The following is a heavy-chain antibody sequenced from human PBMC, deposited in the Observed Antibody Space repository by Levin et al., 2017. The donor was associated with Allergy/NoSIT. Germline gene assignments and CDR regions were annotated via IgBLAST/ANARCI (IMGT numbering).Heavy chain of an antibody. V-gene: IGHV5-51*01. Sequence: GESLKISCQASGYSFTSFWFGWVRQRPGKGLEWMGLIFPSDSDTRVSPSFQGQIIMSVDKSISAAYLQWSSLKASDTGMYYGARRDSDGSNSFDHWGQGTLVTVSP. CDR1: GYSFTSFW. CDR3: ARRDSDGSNSFDH. CDR2: IFPSDSDT. J-gene: IGHJ4*02. D-gene: IGHD2-21*01.